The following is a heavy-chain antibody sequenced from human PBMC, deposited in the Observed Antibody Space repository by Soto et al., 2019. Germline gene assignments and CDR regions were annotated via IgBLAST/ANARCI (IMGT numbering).Heavy chain of an antibody. V-gene: IGHV3-74*01. J-gene: IGHJ6*02. Sequence: GGSLRLSCAASGFTFSSYWMHWVRQAPGKGLVWVSRINIDGSSTSYADSVKGRFTISRDNAKNTLYLQMNSLRAEDTAVYYCARERHYDFWSGYYNHYGMDVWGQGTTVTVSS. CDR3: ARERHYDFWSGYYNHYGMDV. D-gene: IGHD3-3*01. CDR2: INIDGSST. CDR1: GFTFSSYW.